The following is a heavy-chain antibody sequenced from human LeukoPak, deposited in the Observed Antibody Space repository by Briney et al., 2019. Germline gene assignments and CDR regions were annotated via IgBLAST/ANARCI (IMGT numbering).Heavy chain of an antibody. CDR2: IYHSGST. D-gene: IGHD3-3*01. Sequence: SETLSLTCTVSGGSISSGGYYWSWIRQPPGKGLEWIGYIYHSGSTYYNPSLKSRVTISVDRSKNQFSLKLSSVTAADTAVYYCARARLRSPSDYWGQGTLVTVSS. CDR3: ARARLRSPSDY. V-gene: IGHV4-30-2*01. CDR1: GGSISSGGYY. J-gene: IGHJ4*02.